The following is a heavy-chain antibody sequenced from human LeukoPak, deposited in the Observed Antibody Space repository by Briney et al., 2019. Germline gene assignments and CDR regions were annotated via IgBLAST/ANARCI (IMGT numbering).Heavy chain of an antibody. J-gene: IGHJ6*04. D-gene: IGHD2-15*01. CDR2: ISSSSYT. V-gene: IGHV3-11*06. Sequence: PGGSLRLSCAASGFTFSDYYMSWIRQAPGKGLEWVSYISSSSYTNYADSVKGRFTISGDNAKNSLYLQMSSLRAEDTAVYYCARYSRVAKYGMDVWGKGTTVTVSS. CDR1: GFTFSDYY. CDR3: ARYSRVAKYGMDV.